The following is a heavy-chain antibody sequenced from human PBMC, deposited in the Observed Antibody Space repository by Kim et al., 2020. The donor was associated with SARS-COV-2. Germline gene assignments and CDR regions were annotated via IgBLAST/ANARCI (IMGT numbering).Heavy chain of an antibody. J-gene: IGHJ6*02. Sequence: KGRFTISRDNSKNTLYLQMNSLRAEDTAVYYCAKDSESYLPLYYYYGMDVWGQGTTVTVSS. V-gene: IGHV3-23*01. D-gene: IGHD1-26*01. CDR3: AKDSESYLPLYYYYGMDV.